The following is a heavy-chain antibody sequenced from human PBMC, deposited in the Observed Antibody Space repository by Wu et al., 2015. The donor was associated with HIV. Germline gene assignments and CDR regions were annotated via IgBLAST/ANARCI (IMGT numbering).Heavy chain of an antibody. Sequence: QVQLVQSGAEVKKPGSSVKVSCKASGGTFSSYAISWVRQAPGQGLEWMGGIIPIFGTANYAQKFQGRVTITADESTSTAYMELSSLRSEDTAVYYCARDRGKCGGDCPPGFDYWGQGTLVTVSS. CDR2: IIPIFGTA. D-gene: IGHD2-21*01. CDR1: GGTFSSYA. V-gene: IGHV1-69*12. CDR3: ARDRGKCGGDCPPGFDY. J-gene: IGHJ4*02.